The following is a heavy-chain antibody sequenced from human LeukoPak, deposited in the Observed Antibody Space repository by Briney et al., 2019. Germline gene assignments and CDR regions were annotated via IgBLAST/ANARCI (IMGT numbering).Heavy chain of an antibody. Sequence: VGSLRLSCSAPGCTLSSYAMHWVRQAPGKGLEYVSAIISNGASTYYADSVKDRFTISRDNSKNTLFLQMSSLRAEDTAVYYCVKDLYGSGSQYYFDYWGQGTLVTVSS. CDR2: IISNGAST. J-gene: IGHJ4*02. CDR3: VKDLYGSGSQYYFDY. V-gene: IGHV3-64D*09. D-gene: IGHD3-10*01. CDR1: GCTLSSYA.